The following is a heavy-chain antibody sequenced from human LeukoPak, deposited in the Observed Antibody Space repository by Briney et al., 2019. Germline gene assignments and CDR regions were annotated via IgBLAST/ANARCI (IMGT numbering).Heavy chain of an antibody. V-gene: IGHV3-53*01. CDR3: ARGADSYFDY. Sequence: GGSLRLSCAASGFAVSSNYMSWVRQAPGKGLEWVSVIYSGGSTYYADSVKGRFTISRDNSKNTLYLQMNSLRVEDTAVYYCARGADSYFDYWGQGTLVTVSS. D-gene: IGHD3-22*01. CDR2: IYSGGST. J-gene: IGHJ4*02. CDR1: GFAVSSNY.